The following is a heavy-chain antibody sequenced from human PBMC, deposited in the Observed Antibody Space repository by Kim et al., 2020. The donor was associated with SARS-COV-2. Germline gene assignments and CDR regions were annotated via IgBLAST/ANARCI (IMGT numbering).Heavy chain of an antibody. CDR2: IIPIFGTA. CDR1: GGTFSSYA. J-gene: IGHJ5*02. D-gene: IGHD6-13*01. Sequence: SVKVSCKASGGTFSSYAISWVRQAPGQGLEWMGGIIPIFGTANYAQKFQGRVTITADESTSTAYMELSSLRSEDTAVYYCASRSIAAAVFDPWGQGTLVTVSS. CDR3: ASRSIAAAVFDP. V-gene: IGHV1-69*13.